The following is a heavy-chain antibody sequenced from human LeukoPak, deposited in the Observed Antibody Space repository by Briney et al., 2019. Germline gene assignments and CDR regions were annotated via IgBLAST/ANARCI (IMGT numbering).Heavy chain of an antibody. Sequence: GGSLRLSCAASGFTVSSNYMSWVRQAPGKGLEWVSVIYSGGSTYYADSVKGRFTISRDNSKNTLYLQMNSLRAEDTAVYYCATSGWVVTNPFDYRGQGTLVTVSS. CDR2: IYSGGST. CDR3: ATSGWVVTNPFDY. D-gene: IGHD2-21*02. V-gene: IGHV3-53*01. CDR1: GFTVSSNY. J-gene: IGHJ4*02.